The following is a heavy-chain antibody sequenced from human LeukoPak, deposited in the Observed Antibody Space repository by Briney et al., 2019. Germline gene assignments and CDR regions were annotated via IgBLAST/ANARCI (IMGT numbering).Heavy chain of an antibody. CDR1: GGSISSSSYY. CDR2: IYYSGST. Sequence: SEILSLTCTVSGGSISSSSYYWGWIRQPSGKGLEWIGSIYYSGSTNYNPSLKSRVTISVDTSKNQFSLKLSSVTAADTAVYYCARRAIFYYYYMDVWGKGTTVTISS. J-gene: IGHJ6*03. V-gene: IGHV4-39*07. D-gene: IGHD3-9*01. CDR3: ARRAIFYYYYMDV.